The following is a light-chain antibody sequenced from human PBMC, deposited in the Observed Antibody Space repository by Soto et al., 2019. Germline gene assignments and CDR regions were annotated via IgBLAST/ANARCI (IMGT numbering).Light chain of an antibody. Sequence: DIVMTQSPDSLAVSLGERATINCKSSQSVLYSSNNKNYLAWYQQKPGQPPKLLIYWASTRESGVPDRFSGSGSGTDFTLTISSLQAEDVAVYYCQQYYSTLTFGQGTRWIS. J-gene: IGKJ1*01. CDR2: WAS. V-gene: IGKV4-1*01. CDR3: QQYYSTLT. CDR1: QSVLYSSNNKNY.